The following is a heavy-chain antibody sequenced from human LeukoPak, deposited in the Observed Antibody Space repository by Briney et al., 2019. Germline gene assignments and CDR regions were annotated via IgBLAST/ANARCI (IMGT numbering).Heavy chain of an antibody. CDR3: ARDWRLTDAFDI. J-gene: IGHJ3*02. V-gene: IGHV1-69*13. CDR2: IIPIFGTA. CDR1: GGTFSSYA. D-gene: IGHD1-14*01. Sequence: SVKVSCKASGGTFSSYAISWVRQAPGQGLEWMGGIIPIFGTANYAQKFQGRVTITADESTSTAYMELSSLRSEDTAVYYCARDWRLTDAFDIWGQGTMVTVSS.